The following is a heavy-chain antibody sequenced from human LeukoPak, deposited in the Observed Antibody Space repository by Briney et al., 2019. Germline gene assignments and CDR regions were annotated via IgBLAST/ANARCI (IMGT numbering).Heavy chain of an antibody. D-gene: IGHD4-17*01. Sequence: GGSLRLSCAASGFTFSTYPMNWVRQAPGKGLEWISHIRGSGTTDYADSVKGRFTISRDNAKNSLYLQLSSLRAEDTAVYYCGRDYDYGFDNWGQGTLVTVSS. J-gene: IGHJ4*02. CDR1: GFTFSTYP. CDR3: GRDYDYGFDN. CDR2: IRGSGTT. V-gene: IGHV3-48*01.